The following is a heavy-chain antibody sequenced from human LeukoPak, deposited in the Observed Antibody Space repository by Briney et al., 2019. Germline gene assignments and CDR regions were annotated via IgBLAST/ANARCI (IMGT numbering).Heavy chain of an antibody. D-gene: IGHD6-19*01. V-gene: IGHV3-30*02. CDR3: AKDRRSGSGWETFDY. CDR1: GFTFSTYG. J-gene: IGHJ4*02. Sequence: GGSLRLSCAASGFTFSTYGMHWVRQAPGKGLEWVAFIRYGGRNKYYADSVKGRFTISRDNSKNTLYLQMNSLRAEDTAVYYCAKDRRSGSGWETFDYWGQGTLVTVSS. CDR2: IRYGGRNK.